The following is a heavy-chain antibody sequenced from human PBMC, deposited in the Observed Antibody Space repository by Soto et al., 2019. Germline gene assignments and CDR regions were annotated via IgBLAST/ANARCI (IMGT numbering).Heavy chain of an antibody. J-gene: IGHJ5*02. CDR1: GGTFSSYA. Sequence: ASVKVSCKASGGTFSSYAISWVRQAPGQGLEWMGWISANNGNTNYAQKLQGRVTMTTDTSTSTAYMELRSLRSDDTAVYYCARNYGSGSYRKARFEPWGQGTLVTVSS. V-gene: IGHV1-18*01. CDR3: ARNYGSGSYRKARFEP. CDR2: ISANNGNT. D-gene: IGHD3-10*01.